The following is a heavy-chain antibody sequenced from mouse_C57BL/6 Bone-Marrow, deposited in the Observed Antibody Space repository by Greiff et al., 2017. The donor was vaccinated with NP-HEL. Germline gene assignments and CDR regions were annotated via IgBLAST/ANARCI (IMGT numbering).Heavy chain of an antibody. CDR3: ARAIYYGNYDYFDY. CDR2: IYPRSGNT. V-gene: IGHV1-81*01. Sequence: VQLQQSGAELARPGASVQLSCQASGYTFTSSGISWVKQRTGQGLEWIGEIYPRSGNTYYNEKFQGKATLTADKSSSTAYMELRSLTSEDSAVYFCARAIYYGNYDYFDYWGQGTTLTVSS. CDR1: GYTFTSSG. D-gene: IGHD2-1*01. J-gene: IGHJ2*01.